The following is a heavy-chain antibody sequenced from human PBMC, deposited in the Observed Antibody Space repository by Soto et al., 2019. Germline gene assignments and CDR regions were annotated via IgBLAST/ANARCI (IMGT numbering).Heavy chain of an antibody. CDR3: VTNRSVRDAFDI. J-gene: IGHJ3*02. D-gene: IGHD1-1*01. CDR2: IYYSGST. V-gene: IGHV4-31*03. Sequence: SETLSLTCTVSGGSISSGGYYWSWIRQHPGKGLEWIGYIYYSGSTYYNPSLKSRVTISVDTSKNQFSLKLSSVTAADTAVYYCVTNRSVRDAFDIWGQGTMVTVSS. CDR1: GGSISSGGYY.